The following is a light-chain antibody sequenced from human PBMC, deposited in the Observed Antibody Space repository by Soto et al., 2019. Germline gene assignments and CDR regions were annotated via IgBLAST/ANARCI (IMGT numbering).Light chain of an antibody. CDR3: QQSYSTPRT. V-gene: IGKV1-39*01. CDR2: SAS. CDR1: QALSNY. J-gene: IGKJ1*01. Sequence: DIQLTQSPSVLSASVGDTVTITCRASQALSNYLAWYQQKPGKAPDLLIYSASTLQSGVPSRFSGSGPETDFTLTLSGLQPEDFAGYYCQQSYSTPRTFGQGTKVDIK.